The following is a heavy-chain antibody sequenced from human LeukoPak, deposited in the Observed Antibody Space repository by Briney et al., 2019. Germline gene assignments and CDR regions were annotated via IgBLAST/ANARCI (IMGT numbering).Heavy chain of an antibody. CDR1: GFTFSSYG. CDR2: IWYDGSNK. V-gene: IGHV3-33*01. CDR3: ARDIVATYYYYGMDV. J-gene: IGHJ6*04. D-gene: IGHD5-12*01. Sequence: GGSLRLAWAAAGFTFSSYGMHWVRQAPGKGLEWVAVIWYDGSNKYYADSVKGRFTISRDNSKNTLYLQMNSLRAEDTAVYYCARDIVATYYYYGMDVWGKGTTVTVSS.